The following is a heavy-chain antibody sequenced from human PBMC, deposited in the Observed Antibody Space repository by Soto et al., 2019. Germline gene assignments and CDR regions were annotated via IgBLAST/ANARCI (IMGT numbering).Heavy chain of an antibody. CDR1: GYTFSSRG. CDR3: VREAGDYDWYFDL. V-gene: IGHV1-18*01. D-gene: IGHD4-17*01. CDR2: ISPHNAKT. J-gene: IGHJ2*01. Sequence: QAQLVQSGPEVKEPGASVKVSCKASGYTFSSRGIYWVRQAPGQGLEWMGWISPHNAKTHYAQSLQGRVTLTTDTSPSTAYMDLRSLRSDDTAVYYCVREAGDYDWYFDLWGRGTPVTVSS.